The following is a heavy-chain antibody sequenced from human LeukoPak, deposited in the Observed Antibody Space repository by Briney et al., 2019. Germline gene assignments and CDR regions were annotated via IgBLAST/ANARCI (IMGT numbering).Heavy chain of an antibody. V-gene: IGHV4-30-4*01. J-gene: IGHJ4*02. D-gene: IGHD4-23*01. CDR2: IYYSGST. Sequence: SETLSLTCTVSGGSISSGDYYWSWIRQPPGKGLEWIGYIYYSGSTYYNPSLKSRATISVDTSKNQFSLKLSSVTAADTAVYYCARDYPYLSGNSASLLDYWGQGTLVTVSS. CDR3: ARDYPYLSGNSASLLDY. CDR1: GGSISSGDYY.